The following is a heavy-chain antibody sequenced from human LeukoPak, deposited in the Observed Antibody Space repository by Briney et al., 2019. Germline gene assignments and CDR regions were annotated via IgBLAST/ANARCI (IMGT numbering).Heavy chain of an antibody. CDR2: FDPEDGET. V-gene: IGHV1-24*01. Sequence: EASVKVSCKVSGYTLSEFSMHWVRQAPGKGLEWMGGFDPEDGETIYAQKFQGRVSMTEDTSTDTAYMELSSLRSDETAVYYCVASSPQNWKAHDYWGQGTLVTVSS. J-gene: IGHJ4*02. D-gene: IGHD1-1*01. CDR1: GYTLSEFS. CDR3: VASSPQNWKAHDY.